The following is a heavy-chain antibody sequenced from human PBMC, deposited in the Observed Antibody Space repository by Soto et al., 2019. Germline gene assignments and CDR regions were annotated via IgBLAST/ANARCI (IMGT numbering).Heavy chain of an antibody. D-gene: IGHD3-22*01. Sequence: SETLSLTCAVYGGSFSGYYWSWIRQPPGKGLEWIGEINHSGSTNYNPSLKSRVTISVDTSKNQFSLKLSSVTAEDTAVYYCARSYYDSSASYASYGMDVWGQGTTVTVSS. CDR2: INHSGST. J-gene: IGHJ6*02. CDR3: ARSYYDSSASYASYGMDV. V-gene: IGHV4-34*01. CDR1: GGSFSGYY.